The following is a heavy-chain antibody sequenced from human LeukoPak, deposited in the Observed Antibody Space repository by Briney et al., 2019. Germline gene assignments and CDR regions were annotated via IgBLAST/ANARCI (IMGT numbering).Heavy chain of an antibody. CDR2: IIPILGIA. CDR3: ARGFDCSSASCSCMDL. D-gene: IGHD2-2*01. V-gene: IGHV1-69*04. CDR1: GGTFSSYA. J-gene: IGHJ6*02. Sequence: SVKVSCKASGGTFSSYAISWVRQAPGQGLEWMGRIIPILGIANYAQKFQGRVTITADKSTSTAYMELSSLRSEDTAVYYCARGFDCSSASCSCMDLWSQGTTVTVSS.